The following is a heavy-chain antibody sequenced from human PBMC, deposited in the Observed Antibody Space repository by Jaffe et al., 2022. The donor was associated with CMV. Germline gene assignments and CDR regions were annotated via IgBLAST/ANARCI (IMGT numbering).Heavy chain of an antibody. V-gene: IGHV3-53*01. CDR2: LYNNGDT. CDR3: AKETTWHYDV. D-gene: IGHD1-1*01. J-gene: IGHJ3*01. Sequence: EGQLVQSGGGLIQPGGSLRLSCAAYGFSVTNSFMGWVRQAPEKGLEWVGDLYNNGDTYYIESVKGRFTISRDNSKNTLFLQMSNLRVEDTAVYFCAKETTWHYDVWGQGTAVIVSS. CDR1: GFSVTNSF.